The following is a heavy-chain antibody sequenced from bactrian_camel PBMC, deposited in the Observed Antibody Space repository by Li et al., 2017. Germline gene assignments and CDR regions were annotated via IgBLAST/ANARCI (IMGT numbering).Heavy chain of an antibody. V-gene: IGHV3S31*01. Sequence: VQLVESGGGSVQAGGSLRLSCASSGSIYNTMCMGWIRQAPGQGRVWLSSIRRDDNANRKYADSVKGRFIISQDNAKNTLSLQMNSLKPEDTAMYYCGLDPRYYGCNYYDFDYRGKGTQVTVS. D-gene: IGHD3*01. CDR2: IRRDDNANR. J-gene: IGHJ7*01. CDR1: GSIYNTMC.